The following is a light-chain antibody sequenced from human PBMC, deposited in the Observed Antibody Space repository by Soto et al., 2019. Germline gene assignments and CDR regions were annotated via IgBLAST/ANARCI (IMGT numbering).Light chain of an antibody. V-gene: IGKV3-15*01. CDR1: ESVSNS. CDR3: QHYNKWPFT. J-gene: IGKJ3*01. CDR2: GAS. Sequence: ETVLTQSPATLSLSPGERATLSCRASESVSNSLAWYQHKPGQAPRLLSYGASTRATGIPARFSGSGSGTEFTLTISSLQSEDFAVYYCQHYNKWPFTFGPGTRWIS.